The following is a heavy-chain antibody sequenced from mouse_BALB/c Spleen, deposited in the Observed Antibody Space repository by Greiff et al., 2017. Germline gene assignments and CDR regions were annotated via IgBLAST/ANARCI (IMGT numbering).Heavy chain of an antibody. V-gene: IGHV1-5*01. CDR3: TRGRSPHYYAMDY. CDR2: IYPGNSDT. Sequence: VQLQQSGTVLARPGASVKMSCKASGYTFTSYWMHWVKQRPGQGLEWISAIYPGNSDTSYNQKFKGKAKLTAVTSTSTAYMELSSLTNEDSAVYYCTRGRSPHYYAMDYWGQGTSVTVSS. CDR1: GYTFTSYW. J-gene: IGHJ4*01.